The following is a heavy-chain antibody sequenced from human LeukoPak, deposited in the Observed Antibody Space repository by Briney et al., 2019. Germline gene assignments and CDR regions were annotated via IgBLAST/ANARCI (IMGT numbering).Heavy chain of an antibody. CDR3: ASGGSGSALYY. CDR1: GFTFSSYA. Sequence: PGGSLRISCAASGFTFSSYATSRVRQAPGKGLEWVSGISGSGGSTFYADSVKGRFTISRDNSKNTLYLQMNSLRAEDTAVYYCASGGSGSALYYWGQGTLVTVSS. J-gene: IGHJ4*02. V-gene: IGHV3-23*01. D-gene: IGHD3-10*01. CDR2: ISGSGGST.